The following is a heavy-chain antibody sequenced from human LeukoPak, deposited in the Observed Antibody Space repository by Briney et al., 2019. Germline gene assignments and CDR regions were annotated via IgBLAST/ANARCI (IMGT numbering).Heavy chain of an antibody. J-gene: IGHJ3*01. CDR3: ARDWGYCSGGSCYH. CDR1: GFTLSSFS. CDR2: ISSSISYI. Sequence: GRSLSPSCALSGFTLSSFSMNWVRQAAGNGLEWVSSISSSISYIYYADSVKGRFTISRDNAKNSLYLQMNSLRAEDTAVYYCARDWGYCSGGSCYHWGQGTMVTVSS. D-gene: IGHD2-15*01. V-gene: IGHV3-21*01.